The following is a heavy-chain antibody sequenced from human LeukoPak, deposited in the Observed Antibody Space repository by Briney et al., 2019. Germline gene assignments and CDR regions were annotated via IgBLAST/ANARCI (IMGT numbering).Heavy chain of an antibody. CDR3: ARAIEMATITTPNSLYYFDY. V-gene: IGHV4-34*01. CDR2: INHSGST. J-gene: IGHJ4*02. CDR1: GGSFSGYY. Sequence: SETLSLTCAVYGGSFSGYYWSWIRQPPGKGLEWIGEINHSGSTNYNPSLKSRVIISVDTSKNQFSLKLSSVTAADTAVYYCARAIEMATITTPNSLYYFDYWGQGTLVTVSS. D-gene: IGHD5-24*01.